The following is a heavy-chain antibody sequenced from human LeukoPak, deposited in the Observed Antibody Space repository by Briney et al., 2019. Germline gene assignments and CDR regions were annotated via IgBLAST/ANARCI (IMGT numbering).Heavy chain of an antibody. V-gene: IGHV5-51*01. CDR2: VNPDDSNT. CDR3: ARLRWPRGGRSSFDY. CDR1: GYIFTTHW. J-gene: IGHJ4*02. D-gene: IGHD3-10*01. Sequence: GASLKISCKGSGYIFTTHWIGWVRQMPGKGLEWMGIVNPDDSNTIYSPSFQGQVTISVDKSITTAYLQWNSLKASDTAVYYCARLRWPRGGRSSFDYWGRGALVTVSS.